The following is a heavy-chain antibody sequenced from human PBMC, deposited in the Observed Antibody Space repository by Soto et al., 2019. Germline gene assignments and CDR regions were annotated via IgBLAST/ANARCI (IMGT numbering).Heavy chain of an antibody. Sequence: GGSLRLSCAAYGFTFSTYGMHWVRQAPGKGLEWVAVISNDGSNKYYGDSVKGRFTISRDNSKNTLYLEMDSLRAEDTAVYYCAKTPNSSGYYSKFDYWGQGTLVTVSS. CDR3: AKTPNSSGYYSKFDY. J-gene: IGHJ4*02. D-gene: IGHD3-3*01. CDR1: GFTFSTYG. CDR2: ISNDGSNK. V-gene: IGHV3-30*18.